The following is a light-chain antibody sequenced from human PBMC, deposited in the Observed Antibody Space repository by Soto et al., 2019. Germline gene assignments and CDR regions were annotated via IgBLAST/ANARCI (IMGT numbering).Light chain of an antibody. CDR1: SSDIGSYDH. CDR2: SVS. V-gene: IGLV2-14*01. CDR3: ISYTVSRSYV. J-gene: IGLJ1*01. Sequence: QSALTQPDSVSGSPGQSITISCSGTSSDIGSYDHVAWFQQFPGKTPKLMIYSVSNRPSGVSYRFSGSKSGNTASLTISALQAEDEADYYCISYTVSRSYVFGTGTKVTV.